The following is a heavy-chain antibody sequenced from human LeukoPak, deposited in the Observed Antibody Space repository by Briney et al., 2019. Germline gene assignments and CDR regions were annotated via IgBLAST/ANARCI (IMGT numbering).Heavy chain of an antibody. CDR2: ISYDGSNK. Sequence: GGSLRLSCAASGFIFSSYAMHWVRQAPGKGLEGVAVISYDGSNKYYADSVKGRFTISRDNSKNTLYLQMNSLRAEDTAVYYWARTQLGRIGFFDHWGQRTLVTVSS. CDR1: GFIFSSYA. V-gene: IGHV3-30*04. J-gene: IGHJ4*02. CDR3: ARTQLGRIGFFDH. D-gene: IGHD7-27*01.